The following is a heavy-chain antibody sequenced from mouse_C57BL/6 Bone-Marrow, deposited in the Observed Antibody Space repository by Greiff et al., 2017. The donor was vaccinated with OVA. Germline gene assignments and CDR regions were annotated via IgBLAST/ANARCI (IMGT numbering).Heavy chain of an antibody. CDR1: GYSLTDYN. D-gene: IGHD1-1*01. CDR3: AIWGYYGSWFAY. CDR2: INPNYGTT. Sequence: VQLQQSGPELVKPGASVTISCKASGYSLTDYNMNWVKQSNGKSLEWIGVINPNYGTTSYNQKFKGKATLTVDQSSSTAYMQLNSLTSEDSAVYYCAIWGYYGSWFAYWGQGTLVTVSA. J-gene: IGHJ3*01. V-gene: IGHV1-39*01.